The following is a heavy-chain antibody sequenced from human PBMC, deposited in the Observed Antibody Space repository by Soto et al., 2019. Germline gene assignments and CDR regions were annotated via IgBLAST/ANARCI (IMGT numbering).Heavy chain of an antibody. D-gene: IGHD6-13*01. J-gene: IGHJ5*02. V-gene: IGHV1-18*01. CDR1: GYTFTNYG. CDR3: VGAPGTVLAAAVTMNTPNWLEP. CDR2: ISAYNGDT. Sequence: GASVKVSCKASGYTFTNYGISWVRQAHGQGLEWMGWISAYNGDTKYAENLQGRVTMTTDTSTSTAHMELRRLSSDDTAVGYWVGAPGTVLAAAVTMNTPNWLEPRGKGTMVTVCS.